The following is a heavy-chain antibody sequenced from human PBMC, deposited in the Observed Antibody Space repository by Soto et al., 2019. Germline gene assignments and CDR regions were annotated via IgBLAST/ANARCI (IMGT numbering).Heavy chain of an antibody. J-gene: IGHJ4*02. CDR3: AKGEYSSGWLYYFDY. CDR1: GFTFSSHA. Sequence: EVQVLESGGDLVQPGGSLRLSCAASGFTFSSHAMSWVRQAPGKGLEWVSAISGSGGSTYYADSVKGRFTISRDNSKNTLYLQMNSLRAEDTAVYYCAKGEYSSGWLYYFDYWGQGTLVTVSS. V-gene: IGHV3-23*01. CDR2: ISGSGGST. D-gene: IGHD6-19*01.